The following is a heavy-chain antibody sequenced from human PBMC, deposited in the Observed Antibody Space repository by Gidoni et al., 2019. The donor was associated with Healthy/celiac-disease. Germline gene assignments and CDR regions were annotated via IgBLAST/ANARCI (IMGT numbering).Heavy chain of an antibody. CDR3: ARAYLRYGTVKGY. Sequence: QVQLVQSGAEVKKPGASVKVSCTASGYTFTGYYMHWVRQAPGQGLEWMGWINPNSGGTNYAQKFQGRVNMTRDTSISTAYMELSRLRSDDTAVYYCARAYLRYGTVKGYWGQGTLVTVSS. CDR1: GYTFTGYY. CDR2: INPNSGGT. J-gene: IGHJ4*02. D-gene: IGHD4-17*01. V-gene: IGHV1-2*02.